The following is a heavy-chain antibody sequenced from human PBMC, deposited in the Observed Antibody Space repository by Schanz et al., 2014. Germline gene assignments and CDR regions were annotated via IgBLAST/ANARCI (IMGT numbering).Heavy chain of an antibody. CDR1: GYTFTSYD. Sequence: QVQLIQSGAEVKKPGASVNVSCTASGYTFTSYDINWVRQAPGQGLEWLGWMNPNSGGTNFAQKFQGWVTVTRDTSISTVYMELSRVTYEDTAVYYCARDDRAYYYGLDVWGQGTTVTVSS. CDR2: MNPNSGGT. J-gene: IGHJ6*02. D-gene: IGHD3-22*01. CDR3: ARDDRAYYYGLDV. V-gene: IGHV1-2*04.